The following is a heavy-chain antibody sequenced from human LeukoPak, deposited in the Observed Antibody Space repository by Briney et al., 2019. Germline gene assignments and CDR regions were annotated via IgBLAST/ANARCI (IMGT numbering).Heavy chain of an antibody. J-gene: IGHJ4*02. CDR1: GFTFSSYA. CDR3: AKDITDY. Sequence: GGSLRLSCAASGFTFSSYAMHWVRQAPGKGLEWVAVISYDGSNKYYADSVKGRFTISRDNSKNTLYLQMNSLRAEDTAVYYCAKDITDYWGQGTLVTVSS. V-gene: IGHV3-30*04. CDR2: ISYDGSNK. D-gene: IGHD3-10*01.